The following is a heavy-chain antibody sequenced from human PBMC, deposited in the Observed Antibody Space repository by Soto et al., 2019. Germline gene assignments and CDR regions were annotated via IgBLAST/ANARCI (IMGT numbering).Heavy chain of an antibody. D-gene: IGHD3-3*01. CDR1: GSSFSSFY. Sequence: QVQLQESGPGLVKPSEALSLTCTVSGSSFSSFYWSWIRQPPGKRLEWIGYIYYSGSTSYNPSLKSRVTMSVDTSKSHFSLRLSSVTAADTAVYYCARGGSPIFGESLDNWGQGTLVTVSS. V-gene: IGHV4-59*01. CDR3: ARGGSPIFGESLDN. J-gene: IGHJ4*02. CDR2: IYYSGST.